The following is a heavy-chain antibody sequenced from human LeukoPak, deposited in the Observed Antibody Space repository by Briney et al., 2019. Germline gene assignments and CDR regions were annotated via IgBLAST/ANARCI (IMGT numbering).Heavy chain of an antibody. J-gene: IGHJ4*02. Sequence: ASVKVSCKAAGYTFTSYGISWVRQAPGQGLEWMGWISAYNGNTNYAQTLQGRVTMTTDTSTSTAYTELRSLRSDDTAVYYCAREEMAARPRGDYFDYWGQGTLVTVSS. CDR2: ISAYNGNT. CDR3: AREEMAARPRGDYFDY. D-gene: IGHD5-24*01. CDR1: GYTFTSYG. V-gene: IGHV1-18*01.